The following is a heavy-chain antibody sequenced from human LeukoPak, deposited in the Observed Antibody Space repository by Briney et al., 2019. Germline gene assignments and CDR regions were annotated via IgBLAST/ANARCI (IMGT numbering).Heavy chain of an antibody. CDR3: ARDGYNSRLFDY. Sequence: GGSLRLSCAASGFTFSSYGMHWVRQAPGKGLEWVAVIWYDGSNKYYADSVKGRFTISRDNSKNTLYLQMNSLRAEDTAVYYCARDGYNSRLFDYGGQGTLVTVSP. J-gene: IGHJ4*02. CDR2: IWYDGSNK. D-gene: IGHD5-24*01. CDR1: GFTFSSYG. V-gene: IGHV3-33*01.